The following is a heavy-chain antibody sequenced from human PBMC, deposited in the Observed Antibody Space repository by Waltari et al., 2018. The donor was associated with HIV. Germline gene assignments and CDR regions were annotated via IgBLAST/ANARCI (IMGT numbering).Heavy chain of an antibody. D-gene: IGHD3-10*01. CDR1: GFTFSSYW. CDR2: INRDGSST. Sequence: EVQLVESGGGLVQPGGSLRLSCAASGFTFSSYWMHWVRQAPGKGLLGVSLINRDGSSTNYADSVKGRFTSSRDNAKNTLYLQMNSLRVEDTAVYYCAPGRGWFDPWGQGTLVTVSS. V-gene: IGHV3-74*01. J-gene: IGHJ5*02. CDR3: APGRGWFDP.